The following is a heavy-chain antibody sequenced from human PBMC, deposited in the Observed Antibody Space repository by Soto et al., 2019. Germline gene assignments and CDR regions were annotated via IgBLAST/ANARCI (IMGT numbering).Heavy chain of an antibody. Sequence: GLCCASCRLDCRCRCMYYHYQAPGKGLVWVSRTNSDGSDTSYADSVKGRFTISRDNAKNTLYLQMNSLRAEDTAVYYCARDRGWSLFDYWGQGTLVTVSS. V-gene: IGHV3-74*01. J-gene: IGHJ4*02. CDR3: ARDRGWSLFDY. CDR2: TNSDGSDT. CDR1: RLDCRCRC. D-gene: IGHD6-19*01.